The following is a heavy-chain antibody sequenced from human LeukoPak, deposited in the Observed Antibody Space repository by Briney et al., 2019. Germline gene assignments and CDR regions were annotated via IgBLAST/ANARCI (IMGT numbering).Heavy chain of an antibody. CDR3: GSGDYGYFDY. CDR2: IYHSGST. Sequence: PSETLSLTCAVYGGSFSGYYWSWVRQPPGKGLEWIGEIYHSGSTNYNPSLKSRVTISLDKSKNQFSLKLSSMTAADTAVYYCGSGDYGYFDYWGQGALVTVSS. D-gene: IGHD4-17*01. V-gene: IGHV4-34*01. CDR1: GGSFSGYY. J-gene: IGHJ4*02.